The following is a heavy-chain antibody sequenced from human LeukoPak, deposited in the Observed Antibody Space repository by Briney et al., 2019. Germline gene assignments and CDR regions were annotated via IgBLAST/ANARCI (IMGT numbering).Heavy chain of an antibody. Sequence: GGSLTLSCTASGFTFSSYWMTWVRQTPEKGLEWVANIRQDGGKKDYVASVKGRFTISRDNAKNSLYLQMNSLRAEDTAVYYCARYYYASAFDYWGQGTLATVSS. CDR1: GFTFSSYW. V-gene: IGHV3-7*01. D-gene: IGHD3-10*01. CDR2: IRQDGGKK. CDR3: ARYYYASAFDY. J-gene: IGHJ4*02.